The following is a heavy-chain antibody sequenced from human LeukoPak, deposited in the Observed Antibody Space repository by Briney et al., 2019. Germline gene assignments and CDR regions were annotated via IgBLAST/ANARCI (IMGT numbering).Heavy chain of an antibody. CDR3: AKDRVDGSGSQFDS. V-gene: IGHV3-23*01. CDR2: ISGSGAMT. J-gene: IGHJ4*02. CDR1: GFTFNNHA. D-gene: IGHD3-10*01. Sequence: GGSVRLSCAASGFTFNNHAMIWVRQAPGKGLEWVSSISGSGAMTYYGDSVKGRFTISRDNAMDTLYLQMNSLRADDTAVYYCAKDRVDGSGSQFDSWGQGSLVIVSS.